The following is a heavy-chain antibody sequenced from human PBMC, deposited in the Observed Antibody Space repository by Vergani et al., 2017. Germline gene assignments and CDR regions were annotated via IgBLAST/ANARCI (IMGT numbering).Heavy chain of an antibody. V-gene: IGHV3-66*01. J-gene: IGHJ6*02. CDR3: ARDRTMVRGVYYYYYGMDV. CDR1: GFTVSSNY. D-gene: IGHD3-10*01. Sequence: VQLVESGGGVVQPGGSLRLSCAASGFTVSSNYMSWVRQAPGKGLEWVSVIYSGGSTYYADSVKGRFTISRDNSKNTLYLQMNSLRAEDTAVYYCARDRTMVRGVYYYYYGMDVWGQGTTVTVSS. CDR2: IYSGGST.